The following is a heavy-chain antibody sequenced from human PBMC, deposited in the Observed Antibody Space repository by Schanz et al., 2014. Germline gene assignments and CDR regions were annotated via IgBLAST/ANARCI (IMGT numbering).Heavy chain of an antibody. V-gene: IGHV4-34*01. CDR3: ARTFRCGGGECSTWAD. J-gene: IGHJ4*02. CDR1: GGPFSGY. D-gene: IGHD2-21*01. CDR2: INHSGST. Sequence: QVPLQQWGAGLLKPSETLSLTCAVSGGPFSGYWGWIRQPPGKGLEWIGEINHSGSTNDNPTLKSRVTISVDTSRTQFSLKLSSVTAADTAVYYCARTFRCGGGECSTWADWGQGTLVTVSS.